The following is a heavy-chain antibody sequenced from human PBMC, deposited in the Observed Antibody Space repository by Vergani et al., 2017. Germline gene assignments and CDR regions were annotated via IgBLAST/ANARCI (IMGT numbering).Heavy chain of an antibody. CDR3: ARAWLRSFDY. Sequence: QVQLQESGPGLVKPSETLSLTCTVSGGSISSYYWGWIRQPPGKGLEWIGSINHSGSTYYNPSLKSRVTISVDTSKNQFSLKLSSVTAADTAVYYCARAWLRSFDYWGQGTLVTVSS. V-gene: IGHV4-38-2*02. D-gene: IGHD5-12*01. CDR1: GGSISSYY. J-gene: IGHJ4*02. CDR2: INHSGST.